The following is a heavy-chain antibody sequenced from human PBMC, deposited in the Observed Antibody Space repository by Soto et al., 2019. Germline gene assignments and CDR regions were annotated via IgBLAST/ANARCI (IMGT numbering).Heavy chain of an antibody. CDR3: AKGDEIVVVPAATLFNY. CDR1: GFTFSSYA. J-gene: IGHJ4*02. CDR2: ISGSGGST. V-gene: IGHV3-23*01. D-gene: IGHD2-2*01. Sequence: GSLRLSCAASGFTFSSYAMSWVRQAPGKGLEWVSAISGSGGSTYYADSVKGRFTISRDNSKNTLYLQMNSLRAEDTAVYYCAKGDEIVVVPAATLFNYWGQGTLVTVSS.